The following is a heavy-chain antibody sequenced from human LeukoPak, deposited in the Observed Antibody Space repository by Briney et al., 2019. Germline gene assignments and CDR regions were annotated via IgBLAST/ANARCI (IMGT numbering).Heavy chain of an antibody. V-gene: IGHV3-21*01. Sequence: GGSLRLSCAASGFTLNNYGINWVRQAPGRGPEWVSFISRSSSYIFYADSVKGRFTTSRDNAKNSLYLQMNSLRAEDTAVYYCARTYASGSRRYWYFDLWGRGTLVTV. J-gene: IGHJ2*01. CDR2: ISRSSSYI. CDR3: ARTYASGSRRYWYFDL. CDR1: GFTLNNYG. D-gene: IGHD3-10*01.